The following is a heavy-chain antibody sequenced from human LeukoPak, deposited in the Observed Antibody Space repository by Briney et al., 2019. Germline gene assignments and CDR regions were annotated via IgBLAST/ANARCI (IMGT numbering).Heavy chain of an antibody. CDR1: GFTFDDYG. V-gene: IGHV3-20*01. Sequence: TGGSLRLSCAASGFTFDDYGMSWVRQAPGKGLEWVSGINWNGGSTGYADSVKGRFTISRDNAKNSLYLQMNSLRAEDTALYHCARDRAPVARDGMDVWGQGTTVTVSS. CDR3: ARDRAPVARDGMDV. J-gene: IGHJ6*02. CDR2: INWNGGST. D-gene: IGHD6-19*01.